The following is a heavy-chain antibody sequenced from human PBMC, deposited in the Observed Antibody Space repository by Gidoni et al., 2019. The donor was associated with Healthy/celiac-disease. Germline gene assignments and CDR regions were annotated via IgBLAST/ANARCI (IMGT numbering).Heavy chain of an antibody. Sequence: EVQLVESGGGLVKPGGSLRLSCAASGFTFSSYSMNWVRQAPGKGLEWVSSISSSSSYIYYADSVKGRFTISRDNAKNSLYLQMNSLRAEDTAVYYCARGYGKGSGSYDYWGQGTLVTVSS. CDR1: GFTFSSYS. CDR2: ISSSSSYI. V-gene: IGHV3-21*01. D-gene: IGHD3-10*01. CDR3: ARGYGKGSGSYDY. J-gene: IGHJ4*02.